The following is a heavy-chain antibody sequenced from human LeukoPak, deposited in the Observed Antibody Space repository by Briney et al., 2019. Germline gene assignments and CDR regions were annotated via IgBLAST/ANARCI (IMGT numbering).Heavy chain of an antibody. CDR3: ARYGSSSLRIHYFDY. V-gene: IGHV3-21*01. CDR1: GFTFSSYS. D-gene: IGHD6-6*01. J-gene: IGHJ4*02. CDR2: ISSSSSYI. Sequence: GGSLRLSCAASGFTFSSYSMNWVRQAPGKGLEWVSSISSSSSYIYYADSVKGRFTISRDNAKNSLYLQMNSLRAEDTAVYYCARYGSSSLRIHYFDYWGQGTLVTVSS.